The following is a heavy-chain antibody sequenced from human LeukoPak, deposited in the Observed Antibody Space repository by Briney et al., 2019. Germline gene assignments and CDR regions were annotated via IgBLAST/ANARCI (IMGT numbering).Heavy chain of an antibody. Sequence: GGSLRLSCAAAGFTFSNYDMHWGRQAPGKGLEWVTVILYDGNNKDFADSVKGRFTISRDNSKNTLYLQMNSLRAEDTAVYYCARGNNVLMVTGCFDYWGQGTLVTVSS. CDR1: GFTFSNYD. V-gene: IGHV3-30-3*01. CDR3: ARGNNVLMVTGCFDY. D-gene: IGHD2-21*02. J-gene: IGHJ4*02. CDR2: ILYDGNNK.